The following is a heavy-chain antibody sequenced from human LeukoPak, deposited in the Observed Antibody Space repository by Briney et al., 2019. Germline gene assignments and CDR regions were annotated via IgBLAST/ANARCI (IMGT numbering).Heavy chain of an antibody. CDR1: GGTFSSYA. CDR2: IIPIFGTA. D-gene: IGHD6-19*01. Sequence: ASVKVSCKASGGTFSSYAISWVRQAPGQGLEWMGGIIPIFGTANYAQKFQGRVTITADESTSTAYMELSSLRSGDTAVYYCATDRRSSGWYDPHYFDYWGQGTLVTVSS. V-gene: IGHV1-69*13. CDR3: ATDRRSSGWYDPHYFDY. J-gene: IGHJ4*02.